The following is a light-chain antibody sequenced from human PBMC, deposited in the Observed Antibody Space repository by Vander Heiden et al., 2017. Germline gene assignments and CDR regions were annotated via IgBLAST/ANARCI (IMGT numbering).Light chain of an antibody. CDR2: LGS. J-gene: IGKJ2*01. CDR1: QSLLHSNGYNY. CDR3: MQALQTLNT. V-gene: IGKV2-28*01. Sequence: DMVMTQSPLSLPVTPGEPASISCRSSQSLLHSNGYNYLDWYLQKPGQSPQLLIYLGSNRASGVPDRFSGSGSGTDFTLKISRVEAEDVGVYYCMQALQTLNTFGQGTKLEIK.